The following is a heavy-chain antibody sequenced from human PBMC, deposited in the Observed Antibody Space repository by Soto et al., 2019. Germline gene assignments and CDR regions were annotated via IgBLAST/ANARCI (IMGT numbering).Heavy chain of an antibody. J-gene: IGHJ6*02. Sequence: EVQLVESGGGLFKPGGSLRLSCSASGLNFSSYSMNWFRQAPGKGLEWVSSISSSSSYIYYADSVKGLFTISRDNAKNSLYLQMNSLRAEDTAVYYCARDQNYYYGMDVWGQGTTVTVSS. V-gene: IGHV3-21*01. CDR3: ARDQNYYYGMDV. CDR2: ISSSSSYI. CDR1: GLNFSSYS.